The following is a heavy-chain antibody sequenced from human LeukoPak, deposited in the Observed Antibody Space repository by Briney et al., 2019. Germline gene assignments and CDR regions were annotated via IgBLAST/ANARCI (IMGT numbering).Heavy chain of an antibody. CDR1: GFTFSSYG. CDR2: IWYDGSNK. V-gene: IGHV3-33*01. J-gene: IGHJ1*01. D-gene: IGHD3-10*01. Sequence: GGSLRLSCAASGFTFSSYGMHWVRQAPGKGLEWVAVIWYDGSNKYYADSVKGRFTISRDNSKNTLYLQTNSLRAEDTAVYYCARDKNYGSGSYCQHWGQGTLVTVSS. CDR3: ARDKNYGSGSYCQH.